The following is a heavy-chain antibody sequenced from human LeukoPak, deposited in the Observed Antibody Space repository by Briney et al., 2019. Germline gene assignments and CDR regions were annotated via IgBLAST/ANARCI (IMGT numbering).Heavy chain of an antibody. CDR2: MKQDGSEI. CDR3: ARESTYNYAYAIDY. Sequence: GGSLRLSCAASGFTFSNYWMTWVRQAPGKGLEWVANMKQDGSEIYYVDSVKGRFSISRDNTKSSLYLQMNSLGAEDTAVYYCARESTYNYAYAIDYWGQGTLVTVSS. CDR1: GFTFSNYW. V-gene: IGHV3-7*01. J-gene: IGHJ4*02. D-gene: IGHD5-18*01.